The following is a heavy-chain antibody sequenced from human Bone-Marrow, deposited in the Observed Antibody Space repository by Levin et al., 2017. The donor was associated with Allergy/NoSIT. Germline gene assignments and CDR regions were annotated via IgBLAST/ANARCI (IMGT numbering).Heavy chain of an antibody. Sequence: SCAASGFTFSDYYMSWIRQAPGKGLEWVSYISSSSSYTNYADSVKGRFTISRDNAKNSLYLQMNSLRAEDTAVYYCARDSSSSEYNFDYWGQGTLVTVSS. V-gene: IGHV3-11*06. J-gene: IGHJ4*02. D-gene: IGHD6-6*01. CDR1: GFTFSDYY. CDR3: ARDSSSSEYNFDY. CDR2: ISSSSSYT.